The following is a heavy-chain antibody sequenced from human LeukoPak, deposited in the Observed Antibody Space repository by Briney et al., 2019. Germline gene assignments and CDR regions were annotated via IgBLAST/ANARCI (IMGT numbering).Heavy chain of an antibody. CDR3: ARDKGFGSSWYALGY. V-gene: IGHV1-2*02. CDR2: INPNSGSI. Sequence: ASVKVSCKASGYTFTGYYMHWVRQAPGQGLEWMGWINPNSGSINYAQKFQGRVTMTRDTSISTAYMELSRLRSDDTAVYYCARDKGFGSSWYALGYWGQGTLVTVSS. J-gene: IGHJ4*02. D-gene: IGHD6-13*01. CDR1: GYTFTGYY.